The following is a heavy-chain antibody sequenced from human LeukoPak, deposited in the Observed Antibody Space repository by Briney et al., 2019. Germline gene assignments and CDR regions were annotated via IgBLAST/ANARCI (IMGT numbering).Heavy chain of an antibody. J-gene: IGHJ6*03. D-gene: IGHD2-15*01. CDR1: GGSISSYY. Sequence: SETLSLTCTVSGGSISSYYWSWIRQPPGKGLEWIGYIYYSGSTNYNPSLKSRVTMSVDTSKNQFSLKLSSVTAADTAVYYCARPRIGYYYYMDVWGKGTTVTVSS. V-gene: IGHV4-59*12. CDR3: ARPRIGYYYYMDV. CDR2: IYYSGST.